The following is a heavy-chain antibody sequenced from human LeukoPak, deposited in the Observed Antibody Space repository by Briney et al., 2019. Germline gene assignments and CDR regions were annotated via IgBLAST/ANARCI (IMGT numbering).Heavy chain of an antibody. Sequence: PGGSLRLSCAASGFTFSSYGMHWVRHGPGKGLEWVAFIRYHGSGTYYGGSVKGRFTVSRDNSKNTLYLQLNSLTSEDTAVYYCVKDPDSAVAWQGPFEIWGQGTMVTVSS. V-gene: IGHV3-30*02. J-gene: IGHJ3*02. CDR1: GFTFSSYG. CDR3: VKDPDSAVAWQGPFEI. D-gene: IGHD6-19*01. CDR2: IRYHGSGT.